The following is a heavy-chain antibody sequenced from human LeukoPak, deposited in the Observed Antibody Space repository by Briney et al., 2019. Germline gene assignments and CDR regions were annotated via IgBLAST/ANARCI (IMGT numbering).Heavy chain of an antibody. CDR3: APLGVLISGYRAFDI. D-gene: IGHD3-3*01. V-gene: IGHV3-30*02. Sequence: GGSLRLSCAASGFTFSSYGMHWVRQAPGKGLEWVAFIRYDGSNKYYADSVKGRFTISRDNSKNTLYLQMNGLRAEDTAVYYCAPLGVLISGYRAFDIWGQGTMVAVSS. CDR1: GFTFSSYG. CDR2: IRYDGSNK. J-gene: IGHJ3*02.